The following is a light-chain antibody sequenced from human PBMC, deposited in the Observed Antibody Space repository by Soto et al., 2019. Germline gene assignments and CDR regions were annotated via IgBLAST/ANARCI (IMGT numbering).Light chain of an antibody. CDR3: NSYTSSSTRV. CDR2: EVN. Sequence: QSALTQPASVSGPPGQSITISCTGTSSDVGGYNYVSWYQQHPGKGPKLLIYEVNNRPSGVSNRFSGSKSGNTASLTISGLQAEDEADYYCNSYTSSSTRVFDGGTKVTVL. CDR1: SSDVGGYNY. J-gene: IGLJ2*01. V-gene: IGLV2-14*01.